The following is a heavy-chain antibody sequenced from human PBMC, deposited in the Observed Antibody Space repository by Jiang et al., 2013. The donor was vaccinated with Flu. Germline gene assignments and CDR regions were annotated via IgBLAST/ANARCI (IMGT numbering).Heavy chain of an antibody. J-gene: IGHJ5*02. CDR2: INHSGST. V-gene: IGHV4-34*01. CDR1: GGSFSGYY. Sequence: ETLSLTCAVYGGSFSGYYWSWIRQPPGKGLEWIGEINHSGSTNYNPSLKSRVTISIDTSKNQFSLKLSSVTAADTAVYYCARMGGGPSSLHSTRASPWGQGTLVTVSS. D-gene: IGHD3-16*01. CDR3: ARMGGGPSSLHSTRASP.